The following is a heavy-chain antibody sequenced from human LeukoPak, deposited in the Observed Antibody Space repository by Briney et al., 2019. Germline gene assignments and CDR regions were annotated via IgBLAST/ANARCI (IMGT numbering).Heavy chain of an antibody. CDR1: GYTFTGYC. J-gene: IGHJ4*02. D-gene: IGHD6-6*01. CDR2: INPSGGST. Sequence: GASVKVSCKASGYTFTGYCMHWVRQAPGQGLEWMGIINPSGGSTSYAQKFQGRVTITADESTSTAYMELSSLRSEDTAVYYCARASYSSSFDYWGQGTLVTVSS. CDR3: ARASYSSSFDY. V-gene: IGHV1-46*01.